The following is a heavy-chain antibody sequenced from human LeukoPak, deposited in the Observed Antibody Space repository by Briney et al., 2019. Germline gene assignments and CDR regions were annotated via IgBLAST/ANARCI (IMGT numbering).Heavy chain of an antibody. D-gene: IGHD5-18*01. Sequence: GGSLRLSCAASGFTVSSDYMSWVRQAPGKGLEWVSVIYSGGSTYYADSVKGRSTISRDNSKNTLYLQMNSLRAEDTAVYYCARVDTAMGNWFDPWGLGTLVTVSS. CDR1: GFTVSSDY. V-gene: IGHV3-66*01. J-gene: IGHJ5*02. CDR3: ARVDTAMGNWFDP. CDR2: IYSGGST.